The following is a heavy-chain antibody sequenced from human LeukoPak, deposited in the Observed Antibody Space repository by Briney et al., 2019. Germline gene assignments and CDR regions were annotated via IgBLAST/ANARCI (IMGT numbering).Heavy chain of an antibody. CDR1: GGSFSGYY. CDR2: INHSGST. J-gene: IGHJ1*01. V-gene: IGHV4-34*01. D-gene: IGHD3-9*01. CDR3: ARYLRSHLTGYRH. Sequence: PSETLSLTCAAYGGSFSGYYWSWIRQPPGKGLEWIGEINHSGSTNYNPSLKSRVTISVDTSKNQFSLKLSSVTAADTAVYYCARYLRSHLTGYRHWGQGTLVTVSS.